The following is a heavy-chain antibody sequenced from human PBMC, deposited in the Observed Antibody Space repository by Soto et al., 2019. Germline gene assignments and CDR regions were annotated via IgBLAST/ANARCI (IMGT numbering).Heavy chain of an antibody. J-gene: IGHJ4*02. CDR3: AKGYYDFWSGYPATFDY. D-gene: IGHD3-3*01. V-gene: IGHV3-23*01. CDR2: ISGSGGST. CDR1: GFTFSSYA. Sequence: GGSLRLSCAASGFTFSSYAMSWVRQAPGKGLEWVSAISGSGGSTYYADSVKGRFTISRDNSKNTLYLQMNSLRAEDTAVYYCAKGYYDFWSGYPATFDYWGQGTLVTVPQ.